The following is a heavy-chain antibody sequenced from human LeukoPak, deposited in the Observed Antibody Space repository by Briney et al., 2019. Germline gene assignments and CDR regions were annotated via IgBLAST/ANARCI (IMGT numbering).Heavy chain of an antibody. CDR2: IIPIFGTA. CDR3: AREGYCSSTSCYKAARVDAFDI. Sequence: GASVKVSCKASGGTFSSYAISWVRQAPGQGLEWMGGIIPIFGTANYAQKFQGRVTITSDESTSTAYMELGSLRSEDTAVYYCAREGYCSSTSCYKAARVDAFDIWGQGTMVTVSS. D-gene: IGHD2-2*02. J-gene: IGHJ3*02. CDR1: GGTFSSYA. V-gene: IGHV1-69*13.